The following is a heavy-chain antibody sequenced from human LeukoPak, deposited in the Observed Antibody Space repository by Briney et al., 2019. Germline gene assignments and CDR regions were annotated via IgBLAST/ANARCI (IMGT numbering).Heavy chain of an antibody. Sequence: SETLSLTCTVSGGSISSYYWSWIRQPPGKGREWIGYIYYSGSTNYNPSLKSRVTISVDTSKNQFSLKLSSVTAADTAVYYCARGGSLRYFDWLKRAFDYWGQGTLVTVSS. CDR1: GGSISSYY. CDR3: ARGGSLRYFDWLKRAFDY. J-gene: IGHJ4*02. V-gene: IGHV4-59*12. CDR2: IYYSGST. D-gene: IGHD3-9*01.